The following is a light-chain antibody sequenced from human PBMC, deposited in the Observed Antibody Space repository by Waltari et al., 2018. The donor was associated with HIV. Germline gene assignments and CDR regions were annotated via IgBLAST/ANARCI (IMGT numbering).Light chain of an antibody. V-gene: IGKV2-28*01. CDR1: QSLLHSNGYNY. CDR2: MVS. CDR3: MQNVQIPLT. J-gene: IGKJ4*01. Sequence: DIVMTQSPLSLPVTPGEPASISCRSSQSLLHSNGYNYMNWYLQKPGQSRQLLIYMVSDRAPGVPDRFSGSGAGTDFTLKITRVEAEDVGVYYCMQNVQIPLTFGGGTKVEIK.